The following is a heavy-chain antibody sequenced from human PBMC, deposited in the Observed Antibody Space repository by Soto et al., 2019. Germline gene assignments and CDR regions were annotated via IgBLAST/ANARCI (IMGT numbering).Heavy chain of an antibody. CDR3: TKDLGRFLEWLSTYFGY. J-gene: IGHJ4*02. V-gene: IGHV3-23*01. D-gene: IGHD3-3*01. CDR1: GFTFSSYA. Sequence: RLSCAASGFTFSSYAMSWVRQAPGKGLEWVSAISGSGGSTYYADSVKGRFTISRENFKNTLYLQMNSLRAEDTAVYYCTKDLGRFLEWLSTYFGYWGTGTLVTVSS. CDR2: ISGSGGST.